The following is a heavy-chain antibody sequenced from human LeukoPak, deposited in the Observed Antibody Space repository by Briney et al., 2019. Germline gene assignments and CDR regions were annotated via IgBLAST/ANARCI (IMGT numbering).Heavy chain of an antibody. CDR3: ARVMAVNPDWFDP. CDR2: IYHTGST. Sequence: PSQTLSLTCTVSGASISSESYYWTWIRQPAGKGLEWIGHIYHTGSTKYNPSLKSRVTILIDTSNNQFSLRLNSVTAADTAVYHCARVMAVNPDWFDPWGQGTLVTVSS. J-gene: IGHJ5*02. D-gene: IGHD5-24*01. CDR1: GASISSESYY. V-gene: IGHV4-61*09.